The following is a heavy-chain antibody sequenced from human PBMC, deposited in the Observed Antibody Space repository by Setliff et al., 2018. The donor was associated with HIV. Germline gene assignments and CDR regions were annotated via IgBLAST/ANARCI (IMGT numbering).Heavy chain of an antibody. CDR1: GASISSSSHH. D-gene: IGHD1-26*01. J-gene: IGHJ6*03. CDR3: ARIVRWELVATSTYFYYYMDV. CDR2: IYYTGST. Sequence: LSLTCTVSGASISSSSHHWAWIRQPPGKGLEYIGNIYYTGSTHHNPSLESRVATSVDTSKNQFSLKLSSVTAADTAVYYCARIVRWELVATSTYFYYYMDVWGKGTTVTVSS. V-gene: IGHV4-39*01.